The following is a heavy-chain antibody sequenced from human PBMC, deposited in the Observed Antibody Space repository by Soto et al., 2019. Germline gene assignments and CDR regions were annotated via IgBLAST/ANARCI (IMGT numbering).Heavy chain of an antibody. Sequence: ASVKVSCKASGYTFTNYGITWVRQAPGQGLEWMGWISAYNGDTHYTQRLQGRVTMTTDTSTSTAYMELRGLRSDDTAVYYCARDGGIVAELNWFDPWGQGTLVTVSS. V-gene: IGHV1-18*01. CDR2: ISAYNGDT. CDR3: ARDGGIVAELNWFDP. D-gene: IGHD1-26*01. CDR1: GYTFTNYG. J-gene: IGHJ5*02.